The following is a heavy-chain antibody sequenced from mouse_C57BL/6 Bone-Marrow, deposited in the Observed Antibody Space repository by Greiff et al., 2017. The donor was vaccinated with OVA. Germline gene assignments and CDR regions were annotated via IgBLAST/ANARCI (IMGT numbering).Heavy chain of an antibody. J-gene: IGHJ2*01. CDR3: ERRRNYFGD. CDR2: ISSGSSTI. V-gene: IGHV5-17*01. CDR1: GFTFSDYG. Sequence: VQLKESGGGLVKPGGSLKLSCAASGFTFSDYGMHWVRQAPEKGLEWVAYISSGSSTIYYADTVKGRFTISRDNAKNTLFLQMTRLRSEDTDMYYGERRRNYFGDWGQGTTLTVSS.